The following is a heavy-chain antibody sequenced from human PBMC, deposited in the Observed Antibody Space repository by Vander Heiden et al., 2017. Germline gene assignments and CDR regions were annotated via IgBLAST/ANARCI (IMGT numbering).Heavy chain of an antibody. D-gene: IGHD2-21*02. CDR1: GFTFSRYG. V-gene: IGHV3-33*01. CDR2: IWYDGSNK. CDR3: ASIVVVTATDGGDAFDI. J-gene: IGHJ3*02. Sequence: QVQLVESGGGVVQPGRSLSLSCAASGFTFSRYGRHWVRQAPGKGLEWVAVIWYDGSNKYYADSVKGRFTISRDNSKNTLYLQMNSLRAEDTAVYYCASIVVVTATDGGDAFDIWGQGTMVTVSS.